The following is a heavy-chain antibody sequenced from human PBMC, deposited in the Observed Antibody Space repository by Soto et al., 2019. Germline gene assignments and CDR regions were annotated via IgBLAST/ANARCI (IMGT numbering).Heavy chain of an antibody. CDR3: AKDRMDHNSVWDPFDI. D-gene: IGHD1-1*01. CDR2: LSDSVGTT. V-gene: IGHV3-23*01. CDR1: GFSFGTYT. Sequence: GGSLRLSCAVSGFSFGTYTVNWVRQAPGMGLEWVSGLSDSVGTTHYAYSVKGRFTISRDKSKNTLYLQMNNLRAEDTAVYYCAKDRMDHNSVWDPFDIWGPGTVVTVSS. J-gene: IGHJ3*02.